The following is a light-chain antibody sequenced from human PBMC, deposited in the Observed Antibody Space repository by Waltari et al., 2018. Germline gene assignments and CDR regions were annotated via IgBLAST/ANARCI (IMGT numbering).Light chain of an antibody. J-gene: IGLJ2*01. CDR2: END. Sequence: QSVLTQPPSVSAAPGQKVTISCSGDNSNIGDQSVSWYQQFPGTAPKLLIYENDNRPPGIPDLFAGSKSGSSATLAITGLQTGDEADYYCGTWDTSLRAVFGGGTKLTVL. V-gene: IGLV1-51*02. CDR3: GTWDTSLRAV. CDR1: NSNIGDQS.